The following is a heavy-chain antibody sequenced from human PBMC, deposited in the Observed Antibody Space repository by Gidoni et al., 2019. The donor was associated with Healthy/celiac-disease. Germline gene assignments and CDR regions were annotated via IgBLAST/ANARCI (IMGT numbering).Heavy chain of an antibody. D-gene: IGHD3-10*01. Sequence: EVQLVESGGGLVKPGGSLSLSCAASGFTFISYSMNWVRQAPGKGLEWVSSISSSSSYIYYADSVKGRFTISRDNAKNSLYLQMNSLRAEDTAVYYCASLTYYYYGSDFDYWGQGTLVTVSS. V-gene: IGHV3-21*01. CDR2: ISSSSSYI. CDR1: GFTFISYS. J-gene: IGHJ4*02. CDR3: ASLTYYYYGSDFDY.